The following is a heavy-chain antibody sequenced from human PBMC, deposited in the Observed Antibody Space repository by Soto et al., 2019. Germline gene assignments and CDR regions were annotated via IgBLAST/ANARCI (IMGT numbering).Heavy chain of an antibody. Sequence: GGSLRLSCVAYGFTFSSYSMSWVRQAPGKGLEWVSGFRAGGDDGTTYYADSVKGRFTISRDNSKNTLFLQMNSLRAEDTAIYYCAKKVNSGSGSQYFDYFGQGTLVTVSS. J-gene: IGHJ4*02. CDR1: GFTFSSYS. CDR3: AKKVNSGSGSQYFDY. V-gene: IGHV3-23*01. D-gene: IGHD3-10*01. CDR2: FRAGGDDGTT.